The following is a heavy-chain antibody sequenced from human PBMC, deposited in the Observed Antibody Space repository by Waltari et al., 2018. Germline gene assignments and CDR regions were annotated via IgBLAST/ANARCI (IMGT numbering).Heavy chain of an antibody. J-gene: IGHJ3*02. CDR3: AKSKTVWGRFPEDAFDI. V-gene: IGHV3-30*02. CDR1: GFTFSGLG. Sequence: QMQLVESGGGVIEPGGSLRLPCAASGFTFSGLGMHWVRQAPGKGLEWVAFIRSDGDKKYYVDSLSCRFTISRDNSKNTVDLQMNSLTPEDTAKYYCAKSKTVWGRFPEDAFDIWCQGTMVTVSS. D-gene: IGHD3-16*01. CDR2: IRSDGDKK.